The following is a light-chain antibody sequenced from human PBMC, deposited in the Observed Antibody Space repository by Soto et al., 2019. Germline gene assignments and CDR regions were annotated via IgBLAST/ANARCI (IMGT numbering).Light chain of an antibody. V-gene: IGKV1-39*01. J-gene: IGKJ3*01. CDR2: LAS. CDR3: QQSYSTPIT. Sequence: DIPMTQSPSSLSASVGDRVTITCRASQSISNYLNWYQQKPGKAPKLLIYLASSLQGGVPSRFSGSGSGTDFTLTISSLQPEDFATYYCQQSYSTPITFGPGTKVDIK. CDR1: QSISNY.